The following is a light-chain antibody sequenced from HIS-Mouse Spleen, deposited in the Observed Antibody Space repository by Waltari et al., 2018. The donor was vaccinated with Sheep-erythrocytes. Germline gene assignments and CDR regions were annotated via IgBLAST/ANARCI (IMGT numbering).Light chain of an antibody. CDR2: QDS. V-gene: IGLV3-1*01. CDR1: KLGEKY. CDR3: QAWDSSTAV. Sequence: SYELTQPPPVSVSPGHTASIPCSGDKLGEKYACWYQQKPGQSPVLVIYQDSKRPSGIPERFSGSNSGNTATLTISGTQAMDEADYYCQAWDSSTAVFGGGTKLTVL. J-gene: IGLJ2*01.